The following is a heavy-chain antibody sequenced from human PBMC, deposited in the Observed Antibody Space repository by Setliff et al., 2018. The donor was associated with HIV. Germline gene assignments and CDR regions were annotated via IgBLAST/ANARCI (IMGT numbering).Heavy chain of an antibody. J-gene: IGHJ4*02. V-gene: IGHV1-2*02. Sequence: ASVKVSCKASGYTFTGYYMHWVRQAPGQGLEWMGWINPNSGGTDYAQKFQGRVTMTRDTSITTAYMELTRLRSDDTAMYYCARDATRGGDFDFWGQGTLVTVSS. D-gene: IGHD1-26*01. CDR1: GYTFTGYY. CDR3: ARDATRGGDFDF. CDR2: INPNSGGT.